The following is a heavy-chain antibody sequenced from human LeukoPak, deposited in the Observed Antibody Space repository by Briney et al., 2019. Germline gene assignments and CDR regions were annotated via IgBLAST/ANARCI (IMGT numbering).Heavy chain of an antibody. Sequence: PGGSLRLSCSASGFTFRNYGMHWVRQAPGKGLEWVSSIQSDESNKYYSDSVKGRFTISRDNSKNMLYLQMSSLRPEDTAVYYCAKELASGWFFDYWGQGTLVTVSS. CDR3: AKELASGWFFDY. CDR1: GFTFRNYG. D-gene: IGHD6-19*01. CDR2: IQSDESNK. J-gene: IGHJ4*02. V-gene: IGHV3-30*02.